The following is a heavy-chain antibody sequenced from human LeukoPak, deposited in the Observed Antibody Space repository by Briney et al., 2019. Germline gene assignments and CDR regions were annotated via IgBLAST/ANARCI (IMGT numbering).Heavy chain of an antibody. Sequence: GGSLRLSCAASGFTFSNAWMSWVRQAPGKGLEWVGRIKSKTDGGTTDYAAPVKGRFTISRDDSKNTLYLQMNSLKTEDTAVYHCTTEVHGYAVLGLFDWFDPWGQGTLVTVCS. D-gene: IGHD3-10*02. J-gene: IGHJ5*02. CDR3: TTEVHGYAVLGLFDWFDP. V-gene: IGHV3-15*01. CDR1: GFTFSNAW. CDR2: IKSKTDGGTT.